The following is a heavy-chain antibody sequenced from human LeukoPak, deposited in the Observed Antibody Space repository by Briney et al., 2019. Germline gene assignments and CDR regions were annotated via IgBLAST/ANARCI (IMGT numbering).Heavy chain of an antibody. D-gene: IGHD1-1*01. V-gene: IGHV4-59*01. CDR2: IYYSGST. CDR3: AKYIRDSGTYNFDY. CDR1: GGSINNYY. Sequence: KTSETLSLTCTVSGGSINNYYWSWIRQPPGKGLEWIGYIYYSGSTNYNPSLKSRVTISVDTSKNQFSLKLSSVTAADTAVYYCAKYIRDSGTYNFDYWGQGTLVTVSS. J-gene: IGHJ4*02.